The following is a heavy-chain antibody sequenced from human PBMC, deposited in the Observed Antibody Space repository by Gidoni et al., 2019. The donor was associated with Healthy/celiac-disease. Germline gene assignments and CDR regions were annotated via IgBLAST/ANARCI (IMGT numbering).Heavy chain of an antibody. CDR3: ASLGIGMDV. J-gene: IGHJ6*02. CDR1: GGTFSSYA. D-gene: IGHD1-26*01. V-gene: IGHV1-69*04. CDR2: IIPILGIA. Sequence: QVQLVQSGAEVKKPGSSVKVSCKASGGTFSSYALSWVRQAPGQGLEWMGRIIPILGIANYAQKFQGRVTITADKSTSTAYMELSSLRSEDTAVYYCASLGIGMDVWGQGTTVTVSS.